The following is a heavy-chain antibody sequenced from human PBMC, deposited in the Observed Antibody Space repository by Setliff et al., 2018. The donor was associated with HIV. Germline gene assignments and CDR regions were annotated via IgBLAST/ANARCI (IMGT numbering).Heavy chain of an antibody. CDR1: DGSFSGYY. Sequence: PSETLSLTCAVYDGSFSGYYWSWIRQSPRKRLEWIGELNDSGSSNYNPSLKSRVTISVDTSKNQFSLRLSSVTAADTAFYYCARGKWQLRNWFDPWGQGTLVTVSS. CDR2: LNDSGSS. D-gene: IGHD1-26*01. J-gene: IGHJ5*02. V-gene: IGHV4-34*01. CDR3: ARGKWQLRNWFDP.